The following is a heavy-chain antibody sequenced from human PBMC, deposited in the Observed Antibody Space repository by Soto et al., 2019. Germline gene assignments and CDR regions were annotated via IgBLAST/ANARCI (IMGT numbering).Heavy chain of an antibody. J-gene: IGHJ6*02. CDR2: ISYDGSNI. CDR3: ESDCSSHTCYRQGGMDV. Sequence: QVQLVESGGGVVQPGRSLTLSCAASGFSLNSYAMHWVRQAPGKGLEWVAVISYDGSNIFYGDSVKGRFTISRDNSKNTVYLQMDSLGTEDTAVYYCESDCSSHTCYRQGGMDVWGQGTTVIVSS. V-gene: IGHV3-30-3*01. D-gene: IGHD2-2*02. CDR1: GFSLNSYA.